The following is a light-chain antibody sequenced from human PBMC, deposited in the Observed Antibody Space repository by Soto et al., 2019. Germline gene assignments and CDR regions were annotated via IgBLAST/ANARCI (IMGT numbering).Light chain of an antibody. J-gene: IGLJ2*01. CDR2: GNS. V-gene: IGLV1-40*01. CDR3: QSYDSSRGVV. Sequence: QSVLTQPPSVSGAPGQRVTISCTGSSSNIGAGYDVHWYQQLPGTAPKLLIYGNSNRPSGVPDRFSGSKSGNSASLAITGLQAEDEADYYCQSYDSSRGVVFGGGTQLTVL. CDR1: SSNIGAGYD.